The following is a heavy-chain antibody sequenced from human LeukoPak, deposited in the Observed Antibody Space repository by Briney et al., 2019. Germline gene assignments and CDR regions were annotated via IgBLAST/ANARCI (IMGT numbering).Heavy chain of an antibody. V-gene: IGHV4-61*05. J-gene: IGHJ3*02. D-gene: IGHD3-10*01. Sequence: SETLSLTCTVSGGSISSSSYYWGWIRQPPGKGLEWIGYIYYSGSTNYNPSLKRRVTISVDTSKNQFSMKLSSVTAADPAVYYCARPPITMVRGVTQSAFDICGQGTMVTVSS. CDR2: IYYSGST. CDR3: ARPPITMVRGVTQSAFDI. CDR1: GGSISSSSYY.